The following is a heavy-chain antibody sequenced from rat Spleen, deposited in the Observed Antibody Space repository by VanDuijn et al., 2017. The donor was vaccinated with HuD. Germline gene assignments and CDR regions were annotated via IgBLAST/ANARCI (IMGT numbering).Heavy chain of an antibody. V-gene: IGHV5-29*01. CDR3: ARGGGDFDF. CDR2: ISYDGSST. CDR1: GFTFSNYG. J-gene: IGHJ1*01. Sequence: EVQLVESGGGLVQPGRSLKLSCAASGFTFSNYGMAWVRQAPTKGLEWVATISYDGSSTYYRDSVKGRFTISRDNAKSTLYLQMDSLRSEDTATYYCARGGGDFDFWGPGTMVTVSS.